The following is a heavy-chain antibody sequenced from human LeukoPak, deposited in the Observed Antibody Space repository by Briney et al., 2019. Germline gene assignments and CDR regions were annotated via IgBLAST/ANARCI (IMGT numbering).Heavy chain of an antibody. CDR3: ARDDRMATIDY. D-gene: IGHD5-24*01. J-gene: IGHJ4*02. V-gene: IGHV3-21*01. CDR1: GFTFSSYS. CDR2: ISSSSSYI. Sequence: GGSLRLSCAASGFTFSSYSMNWVRQAPGKGLEWVSSISSSSSYIYYADSVKGRLTISRDNSKSTLYLQMNSLRVEDTAVYYCARDDRMATIDYWGQGTLVTVSS.